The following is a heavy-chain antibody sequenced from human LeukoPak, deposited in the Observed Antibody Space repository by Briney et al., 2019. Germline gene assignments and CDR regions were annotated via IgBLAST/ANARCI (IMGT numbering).Heavy chain of an antibody. CDR2: IYYSGST. CDR1: GGSISTYY. D-gene: IGHD2-21*01. Sequence: SETLSLTCTASGGSISTYYWPWIRQPPGKGLEWIGYIYYSGSTNYNPPPKSRVTISVDTSKNQFSLKLTSLTAADTAVYYCAKGGKGFPLGLRFDSWGQGTLVSVSS. J-gene: IGHJ4*02. V-gene: IGHV4-59*01. CDR3: AKGGKGFPLGLRFDS.